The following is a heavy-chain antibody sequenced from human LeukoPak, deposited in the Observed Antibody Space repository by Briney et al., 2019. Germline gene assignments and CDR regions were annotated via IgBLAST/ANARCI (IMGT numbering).Heavy chain of an antibody. J-gene: IGHJ3*02. V-gene: IGHV4-59*01. CDR3: ARGANWNLGAFDI. Sequence: SETLSLTCAVYGGSFSSYYWSWIRQPPGKGLEWIGYIYYSGSTNYNPSLKGRVTISVVTSKNQFSLKLSFATAADTAVYYCARGANWNLGAFDIWGQGTMVTVSS. D-gene: IGHD1-7*01. CDR1: GGSFSSYY. CDR2: IYYSGST.